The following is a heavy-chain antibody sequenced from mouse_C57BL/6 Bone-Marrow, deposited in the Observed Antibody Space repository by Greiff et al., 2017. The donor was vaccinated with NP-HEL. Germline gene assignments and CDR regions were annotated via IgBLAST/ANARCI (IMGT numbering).Heavy chain of an antibody. V-gene: IGHV3-6*01. CDR3: ARSRMDY. J-gene: IGHJ4*01. CDR2: ISYDGSN. Sequence: VQLQQSGPGLVKPSQSLSLTCSVTGYSITSGYYWNWIRQFPGNKLEWMGYISYDGSNNYNPSLKNRISITRDTSKNQFFLKLNSVTTEDTATYYCARSRMDYWGQGTSVTVSS. CDR1: GYSITSGYY.